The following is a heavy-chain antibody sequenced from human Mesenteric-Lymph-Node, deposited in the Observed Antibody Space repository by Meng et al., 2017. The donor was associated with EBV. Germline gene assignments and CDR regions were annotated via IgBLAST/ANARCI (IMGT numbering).Heavy chain of an antibody. CDR2: IRPNSGAT. J-gene: IGHJ4*02. D-gene: IGHD6-19*01. V-gene: IGHV1-2*06. CDR1: GHIFTDYY. CDR3: ARDGVDPVAAF. Sequence: QGRLVQLGAEVKKPGASVRVSCKTSGHIFTDYYIHWVRQGPGRGLEWMGRIRPNSGATHYAQTFEDRVTMTRDTSISTVYMELSRLRSDDTAIYFCARDGVDPVAAFWGQGTLVTVSS.